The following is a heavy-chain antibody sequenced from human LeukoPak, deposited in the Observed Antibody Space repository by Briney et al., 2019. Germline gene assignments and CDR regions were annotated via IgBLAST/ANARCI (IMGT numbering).Heavy chain of an antibody. CDR1: GFTFSNAW. V-gene: IGHV3-15*01. CDR3: TAQLLWFGELSTD. D-gene: IGHD3-10*01. J-gene: IGHJ4*02. CDR2: IKSKTDGGTT. Sequence: GGSLRLSCAASGFTFSNAWMSWVRQAPGKRLEWVGRIKSKTDGGTTDYAAPVKGRFTISRDDSKNTLYLQMNSLKTEDTAVYYCTAQLLWFGELSTDWGQGTLVTVSS.